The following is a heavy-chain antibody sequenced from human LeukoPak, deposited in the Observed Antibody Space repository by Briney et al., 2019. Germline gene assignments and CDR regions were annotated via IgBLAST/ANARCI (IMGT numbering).Heavy chain of an antibody. CDR2: ISSSSSYI. CDR3: AKGRSGYYYGSGPLDY. V-gene: IGHV3-21*04. CDR1: GFTFSSYS. D-gene: IGHD3-10*01. Sequence: GGSLRLSCAASGFTFSSYSMNWVRQGPGKGLEWVSSISSSSSYIYYADSVKGRFTISRDNAKNSLYLQMNSLRDGDMALYYCAKGRSGYYYGSGPLDYWGQGTLVTVSS. J-gene: IGHJ4*02.